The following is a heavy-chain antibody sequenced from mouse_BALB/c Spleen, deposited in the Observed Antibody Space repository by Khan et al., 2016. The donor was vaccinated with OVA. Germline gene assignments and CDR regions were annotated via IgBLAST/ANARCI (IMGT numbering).Heavy chain of an antibody. CDR2: INTNTGEP. J-gene: IGHJ4*01. CDR1: GYTFTNYG. CDR3: ARPPDFSYDMVY. V-gene: IGHV9-3-1*01. Sequence: QIQLVQSGPELKKPGETVKISCKASGYTFTNYGLNWVKQAPGKGLQWMGWINTNTGEPTYAVDFKGRFAFSLETSASTAYLQINNLKNEDTATDFCARPPDFSYDMVYWGQGTSVTVSS.